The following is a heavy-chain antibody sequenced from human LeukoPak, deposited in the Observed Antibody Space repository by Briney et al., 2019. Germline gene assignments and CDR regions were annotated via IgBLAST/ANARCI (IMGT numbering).Heavy chain of an antibody. CDR2: IYYSGST. D-gene: IGHD5-12*01. J-gene: IGHJ4*02. Sequence: PSETLSLTCTVSGGSISSYYWSWIRQPPGKGLEWIGYIYYSGSTNYNPSLKSRVTISVDTCKNQFSLKLSSVTAADTAVYYCAREAFRLAYYFDYWGQGTLVTVSS. V-gene: IGHV4-59*01. CDR1: GGSISSYY. CDR3: AREAFRLAYYFDY.